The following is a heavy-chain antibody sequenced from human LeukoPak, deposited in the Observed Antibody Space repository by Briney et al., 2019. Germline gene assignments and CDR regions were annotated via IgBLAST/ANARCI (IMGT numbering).Heavy chain of an antibody. Sequence: GGSLRLSCAASEFTFSTYSMNWVRQAPGKGLEWLSFISSISSTIYYADSVNVRFTVSRDNGKNSLYLQMNSLGAEDTAVYYCARDLTGYSTGWYVLYYFDYWGQGTLVTVFS. V-gene: IGHV3-48*04. CDR2: ISSISSTI. CDR1: EFTFSTYS. D-gene: IGHD6-19*01. J-gene: IGHJ4*02. CDR3: ARDLTGYSTGWYVLYYFDY.